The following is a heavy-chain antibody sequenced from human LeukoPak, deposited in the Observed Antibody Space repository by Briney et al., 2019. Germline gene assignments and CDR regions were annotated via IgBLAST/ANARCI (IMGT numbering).Heavy chain of an antibody. CDR3: ARVPYDSSGYYYIDAAFDI. J-gene: IGHJ3*02. CDR2: INPNSGGT. V-gene: IGHV1-2*06. CDR1: GYTFTGYY. Sequence: ASVKVSCKASGYTFTGYYMHWVRQAPGQVLEWMGRINPNSGGTNYAQKFQGRVTMTRDTSISTAYMELSRLRSDDTAVYYCARVPYDSSGYYYIDAAFDIWGQGTMVTVSS. D-gene: IGHD3-22*01.